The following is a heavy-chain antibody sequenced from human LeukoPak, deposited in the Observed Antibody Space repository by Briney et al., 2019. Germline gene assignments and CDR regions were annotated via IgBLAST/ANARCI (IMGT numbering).Heavy chain of an antibody. CDR1: GGSIGSSSYY. CDR2: IYYSGGT. Sequence: SETLSLTCTVSGGSIGSSSYYWGWIRQPPGKGLEWIGSIYYSGGTYYNPSLKSRVTISVDTSKNQFSLKLSSVTAADTAVYYCVRGAYYDFWSGYYSFDYWGQGTLVTVSS. CDR3: VRGAYYDFWSGYYSFDY. D-gene: IGHD3-3*01. V-gene: IGHV4-39*01. J-gene: IGHJ4*02.